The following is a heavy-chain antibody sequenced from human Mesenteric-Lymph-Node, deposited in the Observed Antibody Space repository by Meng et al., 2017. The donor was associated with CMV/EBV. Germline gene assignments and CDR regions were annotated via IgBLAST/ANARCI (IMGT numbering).Heavy chain of an antibody. Sequence: GESLKISCAASGFTFSSYAMSWVRQAPGKGLEWVSAISGSGGSTYYADSVKGRFTISRDNSKNTLYLQMNSLRAEDTAVYYCARPISGSYYALHYWGQGTLVTVSS. J-gene: IGHJ4*02. CDR2: ISGSGGST. CDR1: GFTFSSYA. V-gene: IGHV3-23*01. D-gene: IGHD1-26*01. CDR3: ARPISGSYYALHY.